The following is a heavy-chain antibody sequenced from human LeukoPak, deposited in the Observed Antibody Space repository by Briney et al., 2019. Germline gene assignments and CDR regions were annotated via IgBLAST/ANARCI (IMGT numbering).Heavy chain of an antibody. CDR2: INPNSGNT. CDR3: ARVSDIVVVPAAG. V-gene: IGHV1-8*02. J-gene: IGHJ4*02. D-gene: IGHD2-2*01. Sequence: GASVKVSCKASGYTFTGYYMHWVRQAPGQGLEWMGWINPNSGNTGYAQKFQGRVTMTRNTSISTAYTELSSLRSEDTAVYYCARVSDIVVVPAAGWGQGTLVTVSS. CDR1: GYTFTGYY.